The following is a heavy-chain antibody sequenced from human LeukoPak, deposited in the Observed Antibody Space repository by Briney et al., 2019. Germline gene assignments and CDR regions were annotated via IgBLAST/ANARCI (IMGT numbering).Heavy chain of an antibody. Sequence: SETLSLTCTVSGGSISGYYWSWIRQPPGKGLEWIGYIYYSGSTNYNPSLKSRVTISVDTSKNQFSLKLSSVTAADTAVYYCASLGYYYMDVWGKGTTVTVSS. J-gene: IGHJ6*03. CDR2: IYYSGST. CDR1: GGSISGYY. CDR3: ASLGYYYMDV. V-gene: IGHV4-59*01.